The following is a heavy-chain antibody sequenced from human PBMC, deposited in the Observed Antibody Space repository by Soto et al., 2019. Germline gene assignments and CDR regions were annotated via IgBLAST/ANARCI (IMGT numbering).Heavy chain of an antibody. J-gene: IGHJ6*02. V-gene: IGHV3-30*18. CDR3: AKAFPSGTTKGNYYYYYGMDV. CDR1: GFTFSSYG. D-gene: IGHD3-10*01. CDR2: ISYDGSNK. Sequence: PGGSLRLSCAASGFTFSSYGMHWVRQAPGKGLEWVAVISYDGSNKYYAGSVKGRFTISRDNSKNTLYLQMNSLRAEDTAVYYCAKAFPSGTTKGNYYYYYGMDVWGQGTTVTVSS.